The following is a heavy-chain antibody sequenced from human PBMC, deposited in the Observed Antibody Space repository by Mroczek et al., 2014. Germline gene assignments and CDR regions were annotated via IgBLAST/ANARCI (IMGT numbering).Heavy chain of an antibody. CDR3: ARDHKRMDYSNHRDYYYYYMDV. D-gene: IGHD4-11*01. Sequence: QVQLQESGPGLVKPSETLSLTCTVSGGSISSYYWSWIRQPAGKGLEWIGRIYTSGSTNYNPSLKSRVTMSVDTSKNQFSLKLSSVTAADTAVYYCARDHKRMDYSNHRDYYYYYMDVWGKGTTVTVSS. CDR1: GGSISSYY. V-gene: IGHV4-4*07. J-gene: IGHJ6*03. CDR2: IYTSGST.